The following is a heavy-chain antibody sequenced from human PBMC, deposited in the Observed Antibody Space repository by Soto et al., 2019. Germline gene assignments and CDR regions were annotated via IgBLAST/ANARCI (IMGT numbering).Heavy chain of an antibody. CDR2: INHSGST. D-gene: IGHD1-20*01. CDR1: GGSFSGYY. CDR3: AREVYRGMDV. J-gene: IGHJ6*02. V-gene: IGHV4-34*01. Sequence: SETLSLTCAVYGGSFSGYYWSWIRQPPGKGLEWIGEINHSGSTNYNPSLKSRVTISVDTSKNQFSLKLNSVTAADTAVYYCAREVYRGMDVWGQGTTVTVSS.